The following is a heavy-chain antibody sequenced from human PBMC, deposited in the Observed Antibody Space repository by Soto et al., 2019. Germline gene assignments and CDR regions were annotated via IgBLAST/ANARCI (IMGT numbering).Heavy chain of an antibody. V-gene: IGHV1-46*01. J-gene: IGHJ4*02. D-gene: IGHD5-12*01. CDR1: GYTFTSYY. CDR3: ARDQGPVEMATAAPFDY. CDR2: INPSGGSA. Sequence: PSVKVSCKASGYTFTSYYMHWVRQAPGQGLEWMGIINPSGGSASYAQKFQGRVTMTRDTSTSTVYMELSSLRSEDTAVYYCARDQGPVEMATAAPFDYWGQGTLVTVSS.